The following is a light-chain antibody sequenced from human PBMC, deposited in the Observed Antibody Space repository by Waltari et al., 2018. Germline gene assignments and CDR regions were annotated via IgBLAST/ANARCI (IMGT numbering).Light chain of an antibody. CDR3: QHYLRVPVT. J-gene: IGKJ1*01. Sequence: EIVLTQSPGTLSLSLGERATVSCSASQSVSRALAWYQQKPGKAPRLHSYGASTRATGIPDRFSGRGSGTDFSLAISRLEPDDLAVYYCQHYLRVPVTFGQGTTVEI. CDR2: GAS. CDR1: QSVSRA. V-gene: IGKV3-20*01.